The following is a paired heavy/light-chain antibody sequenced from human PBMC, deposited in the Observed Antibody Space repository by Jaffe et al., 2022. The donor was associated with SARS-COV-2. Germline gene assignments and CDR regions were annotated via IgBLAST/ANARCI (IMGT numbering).Light chain of an antibody. Sequence: EIVMTQSPATLSVSPGERATLSCRARQSVRSNLAWYQQKPGQAPRLLIYGASTRGPGIPARFSGSGSGTEFTLTISSLQSEDFAVYYCQQYDVWPMYTFGQGTKLEIK. CDR3: QQYDVWPMYT. J-gene: IGKJ2*01. CDR1: QSVRSN. V-gene: IGKV3-15*01. CDR2: GAS.
Heavy chain of an antibody. Sequence: EVQLVESGGGLVQPGGSLRLSCAASGFTFSSYAMNWVRQTPGKGLECVSSLTSGGDDAYYADSVKGRFTISRDNSQNMLYLQMNSLRAEDTAVYYCAKGGPNYFDDNGFKTYYFNYWGQGTLVTVSS. CDR1: GFTFSSYA. V-gene: IGHV3-23*03. J-gene: IGHJ4*02. CDR3: AKGGPNYFDDNGFKTYYFNY. D-gene: IGHD2-8*01. CDR2: LTSGGDDA.